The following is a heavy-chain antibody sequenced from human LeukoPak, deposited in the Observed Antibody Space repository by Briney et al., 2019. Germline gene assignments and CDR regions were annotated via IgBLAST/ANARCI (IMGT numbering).Heavy chain of an antibody. CDR1: GFTFTNYW. Sequence: GGSLRLSCAVSGFTFTNYWMNWVRQAPGKGLEWVASIKQNGGEKSYVDSVKGRFTISRDNAKNSLYLQMSSLRAEDTAVYYCARGWGSSYYFDYWGQGTLVTVSS. CDR2: IKQNGGEK. J-gene: IGHJ4*02. V-gene: IGHV3-7*01. CDR3: ARGWGSSYYFDY. D-gene: IGHD3-16*01.